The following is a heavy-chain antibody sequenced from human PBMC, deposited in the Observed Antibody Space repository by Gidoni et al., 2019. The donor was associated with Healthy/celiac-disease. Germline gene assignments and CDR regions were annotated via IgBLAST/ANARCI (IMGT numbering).Heavy chain of an antibody. CDR3: AGGGGGNYYYGMDV. CDR2: IYGGGGT. CDR1: GFTVSSNY. J-gene: IGHJ6*02. Sequence: EVQLVESGGGLIQPGGSLRLSCAASGFTVSSNYMSWVRQAPGKGLGWVSVIYGGGGTYSAVSVKGGFPIPRENSKNPLYLQMTSLRAEDTAGYYCAGGGGGNYYYGMDVWGQGTTVTVSS. D-gene: IGHD3-16*01. V-gene: IGHV3-53*01.